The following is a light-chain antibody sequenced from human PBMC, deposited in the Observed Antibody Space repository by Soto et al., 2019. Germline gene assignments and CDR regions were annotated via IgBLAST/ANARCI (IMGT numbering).Light chain of an antibody. CDR3: QVWDSSSDQYV. CDR2: DDS. V-gene: IGLV3-21*02. Sequence: SYVLTQPPSVPVAPGQTARITCGGNKIGSKSVHWYQQKPGQAPVLVVYDDSDRPSGIPERFSGSNSGNTAALTISRVEAGDEADYYCQVWDSSSDQYVFGTGTKLTVL. J-gene: IGLJ1*01. CDR1: KIGSKS.